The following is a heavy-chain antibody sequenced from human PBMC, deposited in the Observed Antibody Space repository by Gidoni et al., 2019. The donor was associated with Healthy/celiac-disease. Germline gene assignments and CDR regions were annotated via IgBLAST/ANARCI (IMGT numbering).Heavy chain of an antibody. CDR2: IYSGGST. Sequence: EVQLVESGGGWVEPGGSLRLSCAASGFTVSSNYMSWVRQAPGKGLEWVSVIYSGGSTYYADSVKGRFTSSRENAKNTLYLQMNSLRAEDTAVYYCARDRVGATVTTLYYSGMDVWGQGTTVTVSS. CDR1: GFTVSSNY. V-gene: IGHV3-66*01. J-gene: IGHJ6*02. D-gene: IGHD4-4*01. CDR3: ARDRVGATVTTLYYSGMDV.